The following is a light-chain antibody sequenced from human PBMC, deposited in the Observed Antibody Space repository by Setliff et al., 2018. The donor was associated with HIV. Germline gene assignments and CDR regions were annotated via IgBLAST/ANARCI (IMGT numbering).Light chain of an antibody. CDR3: SSYTSTSTLFV. CDR2: DVT. J-gene: IGLJ1*01. Sequence: QSVLTQPRSVSGSPGQSVTISCTGTSSDVGNYNYVSWYQQHPDKAPKLMIYDVTKRPSGVPDRFSGSKSGNTASLTISGLQAEDEADYYCSSYTSTSTLFVFGTGTKVTVL. CDR1: SSDVGNYNY. V-gene: IGLV2-11*01.